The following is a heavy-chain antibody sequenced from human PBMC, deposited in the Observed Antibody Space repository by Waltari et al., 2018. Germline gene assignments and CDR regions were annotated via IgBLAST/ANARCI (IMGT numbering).Heavy chain of an antibody. J-gene: IGHJ4*02. CDR2: SSRSSSTI. CDR1: GFTFSSYS. Sequence: EVQLVESGGGLVQPGGSLRLSCAASGFTFSSYSMNWVRQAPGKGLEGVSYSSRSSSTIYYADSVKGRFTISRDNAKNSLYLRMNSLRAEETAVYYCARVPGGRTRYGGYWGQGTLVTVSS. CDR3: ARVPGGRTRYGGY. D-gene: IGHD5-12*01. V-gene: IGHV3-48*04.